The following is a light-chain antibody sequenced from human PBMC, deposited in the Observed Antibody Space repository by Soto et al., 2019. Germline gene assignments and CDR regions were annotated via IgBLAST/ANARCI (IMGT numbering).Light chain of an antibody. CDR3: CSYAGGTSVV. J-gene: IGLJ2*01. V-gene: IGLV2-23*01. CDR2: EDI. Sequence: QSALTQPASVSGSPGQSITISCTGTTSDIGRYNLVSWYQQYPGKAPKLILYEDIERPSGVSNRFSGSKSGNTASLTISGLLTEDEADYYCCSYAGGTSVVFGGGTKLTGL. CDR1: TSDIGRYNL.